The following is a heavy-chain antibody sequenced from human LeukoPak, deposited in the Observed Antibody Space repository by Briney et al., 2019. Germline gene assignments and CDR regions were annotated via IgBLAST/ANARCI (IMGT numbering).Heavy chain of an antibody. CDR2: IYYSGST. CDR1: GGSISSYY. D-gene: IGHD7-27*01. J-gene: IGHJ3*02. CDR3: ARDSTGDDAFDI. Sequence: SSETLSLTCTVSGGSISSYYWSWIRQPPGKGLEWIGYIYYSGSTNYNPSLKSRVTISVDTSKNQFSLKLSSVTAADTAVYYCARDSTGDDAFDIRGQGTMVTVSS. V-gene: IGHV4-59*01.